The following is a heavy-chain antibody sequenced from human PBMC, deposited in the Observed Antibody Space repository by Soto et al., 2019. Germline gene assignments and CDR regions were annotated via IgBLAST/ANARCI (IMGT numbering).Heavy chain of an antibody. D-gene: IGHD3-22*01. V-gene: IGHV3-23*01. Sequence: PGGSLRLSCAAYGITFSNYAMSWVRQAPGKGLEWVSGINDSGDDTYHADSVKGRFTISRDNSKNTLYLQMTSLRDEDTAVYYCAKGPVGSGDLYCYYGMDVWGQGTTVTVSS. CDR3: AKGPVGSGDLYCYYGMDV. CDR1: GITFSNYA. J-gene: IGHJ6*02. CDR2: INDSGDDT.